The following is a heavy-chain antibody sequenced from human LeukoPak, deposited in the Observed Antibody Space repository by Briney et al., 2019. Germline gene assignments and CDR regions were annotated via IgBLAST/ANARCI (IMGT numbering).Heavy chain of an antibody. D-gene: IGHD5-12*01. CDR3: AKVNKGGYDSFDY. J-gene: IGHJ4*02. CDR1: GFTFSGAW. V-gene: IGHV3-30*02. CDR2: IRYDGSNK. Sequence: GGSLRLSCTASGFTFSGAWMTWVRQAPGKGLEWVAFIRYDGSNKYYADSVKGRFTISRDNSKNTLYLQMNSLRPEDTAVYYCAKVNKGGYDSFDYWGQGTLVTVSS.